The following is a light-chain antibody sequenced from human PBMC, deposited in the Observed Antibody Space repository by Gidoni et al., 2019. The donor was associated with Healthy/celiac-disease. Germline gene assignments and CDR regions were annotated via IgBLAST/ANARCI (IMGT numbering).Light chain of an antibody. CDR1: QGVSSY. CDR2: GAS. J-gene: IGKJ1*01. Sequence: EIVMTQSPATLSVSPGETATPSCRASQGVSSYLAWYQQKPGQAPRLLIYGASTRATGIPDRFSGSGSGTEFTLTISSLQSEDFAVYYCQQYNNWPRTCGQGTKVEIK. V-gene: IGKV3-15*01. CDR3: QQYNNWPRT.